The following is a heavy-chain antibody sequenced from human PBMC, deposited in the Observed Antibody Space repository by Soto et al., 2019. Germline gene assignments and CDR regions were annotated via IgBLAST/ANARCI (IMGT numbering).Heavy chain of an antibody. CDR3: AREEPLAPYHRTPYYYYGMDV. Sequence: PSETLSLTCTVSGGSISSGDYYWSWIRQPPGKGLEWIGYIYYSGSTYYNPSLKSRVTISVDTSKNQFSLKLSSVTAADTAVYYCAREEPLAPYHRTPYYYYGMDVWGQGTTVTVSS. V-gene: IGHV4-30-4*01. J-gene: IGHJ6*02. CDR2: IYYSGST. CDR1: GGSISSGDYY. D-gene: IGHD1-26*01.